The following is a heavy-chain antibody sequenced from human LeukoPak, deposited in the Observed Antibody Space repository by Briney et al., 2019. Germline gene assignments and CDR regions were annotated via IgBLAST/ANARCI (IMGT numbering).Heavy chain of an antibody. J-gene: IGHJ4*02. Sequence: PGGSLRLSCAASGFTFSSYAMHWVRQAPGKGLEWVAVISYDGSNKYYADSVKGRFTISRDNSKNTLYLQMNSLRAEDTAVYYCAKDRGMGYYGSGDYDYWGQGTLVTVSS. CDR3: AKDRGMGYYGSGDYDY. D-gene: IGHD3-10*01. CDR2: ISYDGSNK. V-gene: IGHV3-30*04. CDR1: GFTFSSYA.